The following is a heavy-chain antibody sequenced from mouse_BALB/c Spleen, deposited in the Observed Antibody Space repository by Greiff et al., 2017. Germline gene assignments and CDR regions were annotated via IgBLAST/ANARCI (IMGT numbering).Heavy chain of an antibody. CDR3: ASATMITTGYAMDD. D-gene: IGHD2-4*01. Sequence: VKLMESGPGLVAPSQSLSITCTVSGFSFTGYGVNWVRQPPGKGLEWLGMIWGYGSTDYNSALKSRLSISKDNSKSQVFLKMNSLQTDDTARYYCASATMITTGYAMDDWGQGTSVTVSS. CDR1: GFSFTGYG. V-gene: IGHV2-6-7*01. J-gene: IGHJ4*01. CDR2: IWGYGST.